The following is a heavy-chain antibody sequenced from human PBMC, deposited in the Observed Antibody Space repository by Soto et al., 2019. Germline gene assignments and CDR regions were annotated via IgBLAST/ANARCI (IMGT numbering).Heavy chain of an antibody. CDR3: ARVCSGGGCYAEVDY. Sequence: SETLSLTCTVSGGSISSGGYYWSWIRQHPGKGLEWIGYIYYSGSTYYNPSLKSRVTISVDTSKNQFSLKLSSVTAADTAVYYCARVCSGGGCYAEVDYWGQGTMVTVYS. V-gene: IGHV4-31*03. J-gene: IGHJ4*02. D-gene: IGHD2-15*01. CDR1: GGSISSGGYY. CDR2: IYYSGST.